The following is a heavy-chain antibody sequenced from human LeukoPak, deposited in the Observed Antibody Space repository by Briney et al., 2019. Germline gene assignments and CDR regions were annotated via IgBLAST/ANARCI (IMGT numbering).Heavy chain of an antibody. CDR3: VRGYSGYDWGVTYMDV. Sequence: RSSETLSLTCIVSGGSISSYYWSWIRQPPGKGLEWIGEIYHSGSTNYNPSLKSRVTISVDKSKNQFSLKMNSVTAADTAVYYCVRGYSGYDWGVTYMDVWGKGTTVTVSS. CDR2: IYHSGST. V-gene: IGHV4-59*12. CDR1: GGSISSYY. D-gene: IGHD5-12*01. J-gene: IGHJ6*03.